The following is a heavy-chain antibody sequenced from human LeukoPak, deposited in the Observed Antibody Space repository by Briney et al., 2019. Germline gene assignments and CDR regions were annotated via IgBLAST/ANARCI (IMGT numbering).Heavy chain of an antibody. J-gene: IGHJ6*03. D-gene: IGHD5-18*01. Sequence: SETLSLTCTVSGGSFSSYYWSWIRQPPGKGLEWIGSIYYSGSTDYNPSLKSRVTISVDTSKNQFSLKLSSVTAADTAVYYCARVGGRHSYGFDYYYYYMDVWGKGTTVTVSS. CDR2: IYYSGST. CDR1: GGSFSSYY. CDR3: ARVGGRHSYGFDYYYYYMDV. V-gene: IGHV4-59*01.